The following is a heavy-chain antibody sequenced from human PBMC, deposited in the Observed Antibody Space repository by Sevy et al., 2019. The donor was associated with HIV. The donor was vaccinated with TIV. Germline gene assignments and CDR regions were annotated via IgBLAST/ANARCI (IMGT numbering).Heavy chain of an antibody. CDR1: GGSFSGYY. CDR2: INHSGST. CDR3: ARGLEILSYYFDY. J-gene: IGHJ4*02. V-gene: IGHV4-34*01. D-gene: IGHD1-1*01. Sequence: SDTLSLTCAVYGGSFSGYYWSWIRQPPGKGLEWIGEINHSGSTNYNPSLKSRVTISVDTSKNQFSLKLSSVTAADTAVYYCARGLEILSYYFDYWGQGTLVTVSS.